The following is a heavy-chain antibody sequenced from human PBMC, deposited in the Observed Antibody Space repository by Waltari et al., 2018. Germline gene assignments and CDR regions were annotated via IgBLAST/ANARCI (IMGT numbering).Heavy chain of an antibody. D-gene: IGHD1-26*01. CDR3: AMAWGVVGAPPNGMDV. CDR1: GDSITSDTYY. Sequence: HLQLRESGPGLVKPSETLSLTCTVSGDSITSDTYYWAWVRQPTGKGLEWIGNIFHTGSTYYNPSLKSRATISVDTSKNQCSLKLSSVTAADTAVYYCAMAWGVVGAPPNGMDVWGQGTTVTVSS. J-gene: IGHJ6*02. V-gene: IGHV4-39*07. CDR2: IFHTGST.